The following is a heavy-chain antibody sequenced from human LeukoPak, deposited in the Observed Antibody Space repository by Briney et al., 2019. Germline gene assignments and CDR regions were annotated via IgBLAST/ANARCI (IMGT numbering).Heavy chain of an antibody. J-gene: IGHJ4*02. CDR1: GYTFTSYY. CDR2: INPSGGST. Sequence: ASVKVSCKASGYTFTSYYMHWVRQAPGQGLEWMGIINPSGGSTSYAQKFQGRVTMTRDTSTSTVYMELSSLRSDDTAVYYCARVAVPRTFDYWGQGTLVTVSS. D-gene: IGHD6-19*01. CDR3: ARVAVPRTFDY. V-gene: IGHV1-46*03.